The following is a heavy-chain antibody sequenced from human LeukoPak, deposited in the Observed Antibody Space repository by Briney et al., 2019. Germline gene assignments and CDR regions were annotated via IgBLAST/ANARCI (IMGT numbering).Heavy chain of an antibody. CDR3: ARVPTTIAVSGPSFDP. CDR1: GYTFTGYY. J-gene: IGHJ5*02. CDR2: ISAYNGNT. Sequence: APVKVSCKASGYTFTGYYMHWVRQAPGQGLEWMGWISAYNGNTNYAQKLQGRVTMTTDTSTSTAYMELRSLRSDDTAVYYCARVPTTIAVSGPSFDPWGQGTLVTVSS. D-gene: IGHD6-19*01. V-gene: IGHV1-18*04.